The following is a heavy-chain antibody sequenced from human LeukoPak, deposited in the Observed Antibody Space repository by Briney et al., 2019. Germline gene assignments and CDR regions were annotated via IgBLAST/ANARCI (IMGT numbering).Heavy chain of an antibody. CDR1: GYSFTNYW. J-gene: IGHJ4*02. V-gene: IGHV5-51*01. CDR3: ARPSSNWYSYFDY. Sequence: GESLKISCKGSGYSFTNYWIGWVRQMPGKGLEWMGIIYAGDSATRYSPSFQGQVTISADKSISTAYLQWSSLKASDTAMYYCARPSSNWYSYFDYWGQGTLVTVSS. CDR2: IYAGDSAT. D-gene: IGHD6-13*01.